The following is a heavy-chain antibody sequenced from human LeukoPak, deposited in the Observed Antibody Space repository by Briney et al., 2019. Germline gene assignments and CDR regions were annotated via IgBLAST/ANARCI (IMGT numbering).Heavy chain of an antibody. V-gene: IGHV3-23*01. CDR3: ARDLKAARGPAY. D-gene: IGHD6-6*01. Sequence: GGSLRLSCAASGFTFSSYAMSWVRQAPGKGLEWVSAISGSGGSTYYADSVKGRFAISRDNSKNTLYLQMNSLRAEDTAVYYCARDLKAARGPAYWGQGTLVTVSS. J-gene: IGHJ4*02. CDR2: ISGSGGST. CDR1: GFTFSSYA.